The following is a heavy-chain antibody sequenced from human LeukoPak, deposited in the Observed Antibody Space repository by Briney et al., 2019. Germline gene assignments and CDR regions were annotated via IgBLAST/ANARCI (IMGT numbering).Heavy chain of an antibody. V-gene: IGHV1-69*13. CDR3: ASSKLPDTYYYFDY. Sequence: SVKVSCKASGGTFSSYAISWVRQAPGQGLEWMGGIIPIFGTANYAQKFQGRVTITADESTSTAYMELSSLRSEDTAVYYCASSKLPDTYYYFDYWGQGILVTVSS. CDR2: IIPIFGTA. D-gene: IGHD1-14*01. J-gene: IGHJ4*02. CDR1: GGTFSSYA.